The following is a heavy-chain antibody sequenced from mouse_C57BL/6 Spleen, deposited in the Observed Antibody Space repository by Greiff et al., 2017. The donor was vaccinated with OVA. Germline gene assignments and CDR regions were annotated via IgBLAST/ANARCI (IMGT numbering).Heavy chain of an antibody. Sequence: EVKLVESGPELVKPGASVKMSCKASGYTFTDYNMHWVKQSHGKSLEWIGYINPNNGGTSYNQKFKGKATLTVKKSSSTPYMALRRLTSADSSVYYCARGVYYGNYCYFDYWGQGTTLTVSS. CDR3: ARGVYYGNYCYFDY. CDR1: GYTFTDYN. J-gene: IGHJ2*01. D-gene: IGHD2-1*01. CDR2: INPNNGGT. V-gene: IGHV1-22*01.